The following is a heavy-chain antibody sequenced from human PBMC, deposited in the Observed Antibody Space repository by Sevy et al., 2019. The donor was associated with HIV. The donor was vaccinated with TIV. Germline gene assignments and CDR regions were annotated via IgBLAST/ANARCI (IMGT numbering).Heavy chain of an antibody. CDR2: ISSSNNYI. D-gene: IGHD6-6*01. CDR1: GFTFSSYS. J-gene: IGHJ4*02. Sequence: GGSLRLSCAASGFTFSSYSMNWVRQAPGKGLEWVSSISSSNNYIYYEDSLKGRFTISRDNAKNSLYLQMNSLRAEDTAVYYCARDLREYSSSSKYYFDYWGQGILVTVSS. V-gene: IGHV3-21*01. CDR3: ARDLREYSSSSKYYFDY.